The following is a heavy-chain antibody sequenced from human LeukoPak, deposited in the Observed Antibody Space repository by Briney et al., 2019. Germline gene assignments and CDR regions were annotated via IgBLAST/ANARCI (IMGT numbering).Heavy chain of an antibody. CDR2: XXQDGSEK. Sequence: GGSLRLSCAASGFTFSSYWMSWVRQAPGKGLEWVANXXQDGSEKYYVDSVKGRFTISRNNAKNSLYLQMNSLRAEDTAVYYCARVEDYDYVWGSYRYQDYWGQGTLVTVSS. CDR3: ARVEDYDYVWGSYRYQDY. J-gene: IGHJ4*02. CDR1: GFTFSSYW. D-gene: IGHD3-16*02. V-gene: IGHV3-7*03.